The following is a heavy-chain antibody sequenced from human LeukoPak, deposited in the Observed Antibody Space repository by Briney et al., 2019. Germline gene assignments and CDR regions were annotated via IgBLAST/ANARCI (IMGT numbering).Heavy chain of an antibody. CDR1: GFTLSGNY. CDR3: ARVAYGDYPYYYYYMDV. CDR2: IYSGGNT. V-gene: IGHV3-53*01. D-gene: IGHD4-17*01. Sequence: GGSLRLSCAASGFTLSGNYMSWVRQAPGKGLEWVSVIYSGGNTYYADSVKGRCTISRDNSKNTLYLQMNSLRAEDTAVYYCARVAYGDYPYYYYYMDVWGKGTTVTISS. J-gene: IGHJ6*03.